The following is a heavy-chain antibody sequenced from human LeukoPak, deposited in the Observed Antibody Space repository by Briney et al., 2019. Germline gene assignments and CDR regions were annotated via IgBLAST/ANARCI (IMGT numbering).Heavy chain of an antibody. V-gene: IGHV1-69*04. J-gene: IGHJ4*02. Sequence: SVKVSCKASGGTFSSYAISWVRQAPGQGLEWMGRIIPILGIANYAQKFQGRVTITADKSTSTAYMEPSSLRSEDTAVYYCARARSSGWYWEFDYWGQGTLVTVSS. CDR2: IIPILGIA. CDR3: ARARSSGWYWEFDY. D-gene: IGHD6-19*01. CDR1: GGTFSSYA.